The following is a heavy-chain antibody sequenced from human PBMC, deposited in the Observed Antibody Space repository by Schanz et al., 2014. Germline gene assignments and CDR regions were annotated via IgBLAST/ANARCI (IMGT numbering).Heavy chain of an antibody. CDR2: MNSKTGNT. Sequence: QVQLVQSGAEVKKPGASVKVSCKASGYTFTSYDINWVRQATGQGLEWMGWMNSKTGNTGYAQRFQGRVTMTRNTSITTAYLELSSLRSGDTAVYYCTIGRTFERWGQGTLVTVSS. J-gene: IGHJ5*02. CDR1: GYTFTSYD. V-gene: IGHV1-8*01. CDR3: TIGRTFER.